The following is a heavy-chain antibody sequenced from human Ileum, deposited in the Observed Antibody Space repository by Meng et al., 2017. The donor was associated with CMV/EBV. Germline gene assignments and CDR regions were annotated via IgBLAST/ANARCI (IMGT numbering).Heavy chain of an antibody. D-gene: IGHD6-13*01. CDR1: FSSYG. CDR2: IRYDGSNK. Sequence: FSSYGMHWVRQAPGKGLEWVAFIRYDGSNKYYADSVKGRFTISRDNSKNTLYLQMNSLRAEDTAVYYCAKGDIAAAGSYYYYGMDVWGQGTTVTVSS. V-gene: IGHV3-30*02. CDR3: AKGDIAAAGSYYYYGMDV. J-gene: IGHJ6*02.